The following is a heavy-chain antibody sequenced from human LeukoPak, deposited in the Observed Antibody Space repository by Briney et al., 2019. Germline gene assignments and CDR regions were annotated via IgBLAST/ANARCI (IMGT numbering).Heavy chain of an antibody. Sequence: SGTLSLTCAVSGGSISSSNWWSWVRQPPGKGLEWIGEFYHSGSTNYNPSLKSRVTISVDKSKNQFSLKLSSVTAADTAVYYCARSMVRGVIAYNWFDPWGQGTLVTVSS. CDR3: ARSMVRGVIAYNWFDP. D-gene: IGHD3-10*01. CDR1: GGSISSSNW. J-gene: IGHJ5*02. CDR2: FYHSGST. V-gene: IGHV4-4*02.